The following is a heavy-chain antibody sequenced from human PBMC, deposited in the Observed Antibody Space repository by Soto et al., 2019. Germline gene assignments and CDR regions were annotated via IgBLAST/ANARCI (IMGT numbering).Heavy chain of an antibody. D-gene: IGHD6-19*01. CDR3: ARDPYSGGWQYYYYYYGMDV. CDR1: GFTFSSYS. CDR2: ISSSSSCI. Sequence: GGSLRLSCAASGFTFSSYSMNWVRQAPGKGLEWVSSISSSSSCIYYADSVKGRFTISRDNAKNSLYLQMNSLRAEDTAVYYCARDPYSGGWQYYYYYYGMDVWGQGTTVTVSS. V-gene: IGHV3-21*01. J-gene: IGHJ6*02.